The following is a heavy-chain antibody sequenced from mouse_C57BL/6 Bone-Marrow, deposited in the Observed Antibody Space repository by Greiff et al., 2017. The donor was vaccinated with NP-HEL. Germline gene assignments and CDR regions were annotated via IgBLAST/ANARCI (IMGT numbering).Heavy chain of an antibody. CDR2: INPSSGYT. CDR3: ARSSGYFFWYFDV. D-gene: IGHD2-3*01. CDR1: GYTFTSYT. V-gene: IGHV1-4*01. Sequence: VQLVESGAELARPGASVKMSCKASGYTFTSYTMHWVKQRPGQGLEWIGYINPSSGYTKYNQKFKDKATLTADKSSSTAYMQLSSLTSEDSAVYYCARSSGYFFWYFDVWGTGTTVTVSS. J-gene: IGHJ1*03.